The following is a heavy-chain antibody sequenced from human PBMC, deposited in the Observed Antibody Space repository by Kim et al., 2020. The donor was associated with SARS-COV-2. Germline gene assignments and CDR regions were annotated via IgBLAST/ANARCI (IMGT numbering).Heavy chain of an antibody. CDR3: AREQTAGFYNY. V-gene: IGHV1-46*04. CDR2: INPSGGKT. J-gene: IGHJ4*02. CDR1: GYIFTSYH. Sequence: ASVKVSCKASGYIFTSYHMHWVRQAPGQGLEWMGIINPSGGKTYYAQKLQGRITVTTDTSANTVYMQLSSLTSEDTAMYYCAREQTAGFYNYWGQGTLVTFSS. D-gene: IGHD3-9*01.